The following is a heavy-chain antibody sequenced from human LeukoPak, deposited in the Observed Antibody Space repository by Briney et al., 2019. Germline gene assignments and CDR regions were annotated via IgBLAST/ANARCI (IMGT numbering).Heavy chain of an antibody. Sequence: PGGSLRLSCAASGFTFSSYGMHWVRQAPGKGPEWVAFIRYDGSNKYYADSVKGRFTISRDNSKNTPYLQMNSLRAEDTAVYYCAKGGDGYNSLYYYYDYMDVWGKGTTVTVSS. CDR3: AKGGDGYNSLYYYYDYMDV. D-gene: IGHD5-24*01. CDR1: GFTFSSYG. CDR2: IRYDGSNK. V-gene: IGHV3-30*02. J-gene: IGHJ6*03.